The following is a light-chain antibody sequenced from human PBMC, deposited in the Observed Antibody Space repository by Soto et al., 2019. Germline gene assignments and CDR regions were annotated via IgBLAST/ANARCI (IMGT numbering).Light chain of an antibody. Sequence: QSALTQPRSVSGSPGQSVTISCTGTSSDVGGYNYVSWYEQHPVKAPKLMIYDVTKRPSGVPDRFSGSKSGNTASLTISGLQAEDGADYYCCSYAGSYTGVFGTGTKLTVL. CDR2: DVT. V-gene: IGLV2-11*01. J-gene: IGLJ1*01. CDR3: CSYAGSYTGV. CDR1: SSDVGGYNY.